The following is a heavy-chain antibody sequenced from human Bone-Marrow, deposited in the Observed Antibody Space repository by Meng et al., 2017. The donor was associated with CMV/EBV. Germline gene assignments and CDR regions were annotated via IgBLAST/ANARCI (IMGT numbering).Heavy chain of an antibody. Sequence: TCSDYYISWIRQAPGKGLEWVSYISSSGSTIYYADSVKGRFTISRDNAKNSLYLQMNSLRAEDTAVYYCARTHPYDFWSGYYIGWFDPWGQGTLVTVSS. CDR1: TCSDYY. J-gene: IGHJ5*02. V-gene: IGHV3-11*01. CDR3: ARTHPYDFWSGYYIGWFDP. D-gene: IGHD3-3*01. CDR2: ISSSGSTI.